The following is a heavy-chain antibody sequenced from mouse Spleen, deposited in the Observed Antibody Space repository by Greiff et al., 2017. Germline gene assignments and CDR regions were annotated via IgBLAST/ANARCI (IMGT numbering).Heavy chain of an antibody. J-gene: IGHJ3*01. CDR1: GFTFSSYG. D-gene: IGHD2-10*02. CDR3: ARHEEGMRLGAWFAY. CDR2: ISSGGSYT. V-gene: IGHV5-6*01. Sequence: EVQGVESGGDLVKPGGSLKLSCAASGFTFSSYGMSWVRQTPDKRLEWVATISSGGSYTYYPDSVKGRFTISRDNAKNTLYLQMSSLKSEDTAMYYCARHEEGMRLGAWFAYWGQGTLVTVSA.